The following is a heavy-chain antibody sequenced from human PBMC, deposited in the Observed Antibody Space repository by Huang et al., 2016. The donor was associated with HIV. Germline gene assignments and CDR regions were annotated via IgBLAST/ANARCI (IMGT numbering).Heavy chain of an antibody. V-gene: IGHV1-69*13. D-gene: IGHD3-3*01. J-gene: IGHJ4*02. CDR1: GGISNSHS. Sequence: QVPLVQSGAEVKRPGSTVTVSCRSSGGISNSHSVNWVRQAPGQGFEWIGGIVPSYGTTNYARKIQARVTITADRSRTRAYLEVKSLTSDDTAVYYCARGTHWGGSYLDFNTWGQGTLVTVSA. CDR3: ARGTHWGGSYLDFNT. CDR2: IVPSYGTT.